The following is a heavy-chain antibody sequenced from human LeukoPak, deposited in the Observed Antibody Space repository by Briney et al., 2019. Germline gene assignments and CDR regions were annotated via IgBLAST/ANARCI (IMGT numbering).Heavy chain of an antibody. Sequence: GESLKISCKGSGYSFTSYWIGWVRQMPGKGLEWMGIIYPGDSDTRYSPSFQGQVTISADKSISTAYLQWSSLKASDTAMYYCARHSLPIVAFNWFDPWGQGTLVTVSS. CDR1: GYSFTSYW. CDR3: ARHSLPIVAFNWFDP. V-gene: IGHV5-51*01. D-gene: IGHD2/OR15-2a*01. J-gene: IGHJ5*02. CDR2: IYPGDSDT.